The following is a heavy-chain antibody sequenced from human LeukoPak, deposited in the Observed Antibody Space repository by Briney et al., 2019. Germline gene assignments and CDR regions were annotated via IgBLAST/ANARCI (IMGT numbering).Heavy chain of an antibody. CDR1: RFTFSNYW. CDR3: ARDMGWQQFDQ. CDR2: IKKDGGET. J-gene: IGHJ4*02. V-gene: IGHV3-7*01. D-gene: IGHD5-24*01. Sequence: GGSPRLSCVASRFTFSNYWMTWVRQAPGKGLERVANIKKDGGETYYMESVKGRFTISRDNARNSLYLQMNSLTVEDTAVYYCARDMGWQQFDQWGQGTLVTVSS.